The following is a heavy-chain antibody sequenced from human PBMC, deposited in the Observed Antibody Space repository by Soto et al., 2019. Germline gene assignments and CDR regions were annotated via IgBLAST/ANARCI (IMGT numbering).Heavy chain of an antibody. CDR1: GFTFSSYS. J-gene: IGHJ4*02. V-gene: IGHV3-21*01. CDR3: ARDEGSNPPAPDY. D-gene: IGHD2-2*01. Sequence: PGGSLRLSCAASGFTFSSYSMNWVRQAPGKGLEWVSSISSSSSYIYYADSVKGRFTISRDNAKNSLYLQMNSLRAEDTAVYYCARDEGSNPPAPDYWGQGTLVTVSS. CDR2: ISSSSSYI.